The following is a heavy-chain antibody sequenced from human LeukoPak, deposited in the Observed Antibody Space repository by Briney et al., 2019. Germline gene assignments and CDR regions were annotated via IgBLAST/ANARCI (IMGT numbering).Heavy chain of an antibody. CDR3: ATHLPIFGVVIIGAFDI. CDR2: FDPEDGET. Sequence: ASVKVSCKVSGYTLTEFSMHWVRQAPGKGLESMGGFDPEDGETIYAQKFQGRVTMTEDTSTDTAYMELSSLRSEDTAVYYCATHLPIFGVVIIGAFDIWGQGTMVTVSS. V-gene: IGHV1-24*01. J-gene: IGHJ3*02. CDR1: GYTLTEFS. D-gene: IGHD3-3*01.